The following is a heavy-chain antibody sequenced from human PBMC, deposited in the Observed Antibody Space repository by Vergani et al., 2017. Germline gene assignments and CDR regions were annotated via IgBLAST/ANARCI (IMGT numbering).Heavy chain of an antibody. CDR2: ISASGAPT. CDR3: AKDLGQQLVRGYNGFDP. V-gene: IGHV3-23*01. D-gene: IGHD6-13*01. Sequence: EVQLLESGGDLVQPGGSLRLSCTASGFIFSTYAMSWVRQAPGKGLEWVSGISASGAPTYYADSVTGRVTISRDNSKNTLYLQMNSLRVEDTAVYYCAKDLGQQLVRGYNGFDPWGQGTLVTVSS. J-gene: IGHJ5*02. CDR1: GFIFSTYA.